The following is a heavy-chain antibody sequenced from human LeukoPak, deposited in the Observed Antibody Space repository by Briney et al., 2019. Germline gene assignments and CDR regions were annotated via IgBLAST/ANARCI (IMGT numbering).Heavy chain of an antibody. CDR1: GGSISSYY. CDR3: ARDLNVAPNWFDP. J-gene: IGHJ5*02. CDR2: IYTSGST. V-gene: IGHV4-4*07. Sequence: PSETLSLTSTVSGGSISSYYWSWIRQPAGKRLEWIGRIYTSGSTNYNPSLKSRVTMSVDTSKNQFSLKLSSVTAADTAVYYCARDLNVAPNWFDPWGQGTLVAVSS. D-gene: IGHD2-15*01.